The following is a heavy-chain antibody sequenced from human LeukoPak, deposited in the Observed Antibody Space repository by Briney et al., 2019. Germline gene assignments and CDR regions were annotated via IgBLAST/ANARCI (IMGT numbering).Heavy chain of an antibody. J-gene: IGHJ4*02. Sequence: PSETLSVTRTLSGGSLSSYYWTWIRQPPGKGLEGIGYIYYSGNTNYNPSLKSRVTISVDTSKNQFSLKLSSVTAADTAVYYCARHRDYYDSSGYTFPIDYWGQGTLVTVSS. CDR1: GGSLSSYY. D-gene: IGHD3-22*01. V-gene: IGHV4-59*08. CDR2: IYYSGNT. CDR3: ARHRDYYDSSGYTFPIDY.